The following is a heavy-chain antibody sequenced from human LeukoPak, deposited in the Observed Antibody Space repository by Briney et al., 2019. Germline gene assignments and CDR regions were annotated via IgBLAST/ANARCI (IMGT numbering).Heavy chain of an antibody. CDR1: GYSISSGYY. CDR3: ACSSGPSSPVDY. CDR2: IYHSGST. D-gene: IGHD6-19*01. Sequence: PSETLSLTCAVSGYSISSGYYWGWIRQPPGKGLEWIGSIYHSGSTYYNPSLKSRVTISVDTSKNQFSLKLSSVTAADTAVYCCACSSGPSSPVDYWGQGTLVTVSS. V-gene: IGHV4-38-2*01. J-gene: IGHJ4*02.